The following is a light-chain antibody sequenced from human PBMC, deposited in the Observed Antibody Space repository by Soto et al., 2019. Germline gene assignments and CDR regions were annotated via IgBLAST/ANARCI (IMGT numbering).Light chain of an antibody. CDR1: SSNIKSNY. J-gene: IGLJ1*01. V-gene: IGLV1-47*01. CDR2: RND. CDR3: ATWDDSLSGYV. Sequence: QSVLNQPPSASGTPGQRVTISCSGSSSNIKSNYVYWYQQLPGTAPKLLIYRNDQRPSGVPDRFSGSKSGTSASLAISGLRSEDEADYYCATWDDSLSGYVFGTGTKVTVL.